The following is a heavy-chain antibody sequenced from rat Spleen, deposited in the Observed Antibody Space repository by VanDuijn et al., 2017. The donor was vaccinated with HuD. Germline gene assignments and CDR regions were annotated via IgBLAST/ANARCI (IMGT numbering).Heavy chain of an antibody. Sequence: EVQLVESDGGLVQPGRSLKLSCAASGFTFSDYYMAWVRQAPTKGLEWVATISYDGSSTYYRDSVKGRFTISRDNAKSTLYLQMDSLRSEDTATYYCAREEKLGALDYWGQGVMVTVSS. CDR1: GFTFSDYY. CDR2: ISYDGSST. V-gene: IGHV5-29*01. D-gene: IGHD5-1*01. J-gene: IGHJ2*01. CDR3: AREEKLGALDY.